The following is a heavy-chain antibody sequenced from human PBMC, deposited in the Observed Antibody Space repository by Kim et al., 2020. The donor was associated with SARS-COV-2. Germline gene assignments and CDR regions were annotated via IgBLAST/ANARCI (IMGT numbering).Heavy chain of an antibody. CDR2: IRPNSGGA. CDR3: ARDSNWLGFGDLVPYYYGMDV. V-gene: IGHV1-2*02. D-gene: IGHD3-10*01. Sequence: ASVKVSCKTSGYTFTGFYMHWVRQAPGQGLEWMGWIRPNSGGAKYAQKFQGRVTMTSDTSIDTAYMELSRLRSDDTAVYYCARDSNWLGFGDLVPYYYGMDVWGQGTTVTVSS. J-gene: IGHJ6*02. CDR1: GYTFTGFY.